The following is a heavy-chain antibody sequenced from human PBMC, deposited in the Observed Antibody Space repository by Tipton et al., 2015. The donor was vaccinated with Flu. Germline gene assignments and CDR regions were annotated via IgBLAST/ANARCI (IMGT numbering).Heavy chain of an antibody. CDR3: ARGDYWDRSFDY. CDR1: GFIFSSCW. Sequence: LRLSCAASGFIFSSCWMSWVRQAPGKGLEWVANIKQDGSEKYYVDSVRGRFTISRDNAKNSLYLQMNSLRAEDTAVYYCARGDYWDRSFDYWGQGSLVTVSS. V-gene: IGHV3-7*01. J-gene: IGHJ4*02. D-gene: IGHD4-17*01. CDR2: IKQDGSEK.